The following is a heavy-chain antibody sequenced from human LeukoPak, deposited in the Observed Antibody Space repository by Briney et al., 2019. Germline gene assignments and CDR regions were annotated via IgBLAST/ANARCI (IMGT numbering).Heavy chain of an antibody. CDR2: IYYSGST. CDR3: ARHESDFYDSSGYYSRPFDY. Sequence: SETLSLTCTVSGGSISSYYWSWIRQPPGKGLEWIGYIYYSGSTNYNPSLQSRVTISVDTSKNQFSLKLSSVTAADTAVYYCARHESDFYDSSGYYSRPFDYWGQGTLVTVSS. D-gene: IGHD3-22*01. J-gene: IGHJ4*02. V-gene: IGHV4-59*08. CDR1: GGSISSYY.